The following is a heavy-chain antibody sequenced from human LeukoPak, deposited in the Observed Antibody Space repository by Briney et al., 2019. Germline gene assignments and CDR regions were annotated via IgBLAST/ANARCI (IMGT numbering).Heavy chain of an antibody. V-gene: IGHV4-59*11. CDR3: ASGSGYYYYFDY. CDR1: GGSISSHY. Sequence: SETLSLTFTVSGGSISSHYWSWIRQPPGKGLEWIGYIYYSGSTNYNPSLKSRVTISVDTSKNQFSLKLSSVTAADTAVYYCASGSGYYYYFDYWGQGTLVTVSS. J-gene: IGHJ4*02. D-gene: IGHD3-3*01. CDR2: IYYSGST.